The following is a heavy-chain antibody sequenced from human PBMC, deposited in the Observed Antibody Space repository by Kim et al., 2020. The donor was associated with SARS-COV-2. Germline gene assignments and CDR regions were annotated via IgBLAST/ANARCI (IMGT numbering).Heavy chain of an antibody. J-gene: IGHJ3*02. V-gene: IGHV3-48*02. CDR2: ISSSSSTI. CDR3: ARIPSEYYDSSGYYYRSEAFDI. D-gene: IGHD3-22*01. Sequence: GGSLRLSCAASGFTFSSYSMNWVRQAPGKGLEWVSYISSSSSTIYYADSVKGRFTISRDNAKNSLYLQMNSLRDEDTAVYYCARIPSEYYDSSGYYYRSEAFDIWGQGTMVTFSS. CDR1: GFTFSSYS.